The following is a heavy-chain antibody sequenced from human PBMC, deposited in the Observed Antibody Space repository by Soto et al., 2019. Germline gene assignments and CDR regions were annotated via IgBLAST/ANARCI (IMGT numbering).Heavy chain of an antibody. D-gene: IGHD1-7*01. V-gene: IGHV1-69*01. CDR1: GATFRSYA. J-gene: IGHJ4*02. Sequence: QVQLVQSGAEVKKPGSSVKVSCKASGATFRSYAISWVRQAPGQGLEWMGGIIPIFATANYAQKFQDRVTITADESTNTAYMDLSSLRSEDTAVYYCARGVSTGITDYFDYWGQGTLVTVSS. CDR3: ARGVSTGITDYFDY. CDR2: IIPIFATA.